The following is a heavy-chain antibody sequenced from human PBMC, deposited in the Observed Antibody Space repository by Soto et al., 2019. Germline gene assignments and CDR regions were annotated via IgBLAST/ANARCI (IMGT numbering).Heavy chain of an antibody. CDR2: IRNRPNSYTT. J-gene: IGHJ4*02. V-gene: IGHV3-72*01. D-gene: IGHD3-10*01. CDR1: GFTFSDHY. CDR3: VRDSGLGFYFDY. Sequence: EVQLVESGGGLAQPGGSLRLSCAASGFTFSDHYMDWVRQAPGKGLEWVGRIRNRPNSYTTQYAASVKGRFAVLRDDSENLVYLQMNDLKTADTAVYYCVRDSGLGFYFDYWGQGAQLTVSS.